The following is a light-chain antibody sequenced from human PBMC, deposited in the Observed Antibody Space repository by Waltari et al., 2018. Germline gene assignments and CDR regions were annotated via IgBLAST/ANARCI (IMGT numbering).Light chain of an antibody. CDR2: GIN. CDR3: AAWDDNLYV. J-gene: IGLJ1*01. Sequence: QFVLTQPPSASGTPGQRVTISCSGSSSNIRGNYVYWYQQLPGKAPNLLIYGINQRPSGVPDRFSGSKSGTSASLAISGLRSEDEADYYCAAWDDNLYVFGTGTRVTVL. CDR1: SSNIRGNY. V-gene: IGLV1-47*01.